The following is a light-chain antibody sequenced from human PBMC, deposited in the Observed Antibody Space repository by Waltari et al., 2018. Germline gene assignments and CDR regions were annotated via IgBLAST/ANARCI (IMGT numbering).Light chain of an antibody. CDR2: GPA. CDR3: QQYDSSPKT. Sequence: IVLTQSPGTLSLSPGERATPSCRASQSIRRNYFAWYQQKTGQAPRLLSYGPAGRATGMPDRFSGSGSGTDFTLTISGLEPEDFAVYYCQQYDSSPKTFGQGTKVEIK. J-gene: IGKJ1*01. V-gene: IGKV3-20*01. CDR1: QSIRRNY.